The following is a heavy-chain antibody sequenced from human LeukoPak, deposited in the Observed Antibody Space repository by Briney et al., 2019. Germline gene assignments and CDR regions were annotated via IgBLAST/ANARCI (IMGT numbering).Heavy chain of an antibody. CDR2: IYYSGST. J-gene: IGHJ4*02. V-gene: IGHV4-39*01. Sequence: PSQTLSLTCTVSGGSISSSSYYWGWIRQPPGKGLGWIGSIYYSGSTYYNPSLKSRVTISVDTSKNQFSLKLSSVTAADTAVYYCARQPYYDILTGYYNDGYWGQGTLVTVSS. CDR3: ARQPYYDILTGYYNDGY. D-gene: IGHD3-9*01. CDR1: GGSISSSSYY.